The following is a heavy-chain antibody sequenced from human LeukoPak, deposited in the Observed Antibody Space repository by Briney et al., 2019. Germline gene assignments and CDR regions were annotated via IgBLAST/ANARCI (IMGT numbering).Heavy chain of an antibody. J-gene: IGHJ5*02. CDR2: IIPIFGTA. CDR3: ARSKYYDFNWFDP. D-gene: IGHD3-3*01. CDR1: GGTFSSYA. Sequence: ASVKVSCKASGGTFSSYAISWVRQAPGQGLEWMGGIIPIFGTANYAQKFQGRVTITADESTSTAYTELSSLRSEDTAVYYCARSKYYDFNWFDPWGQGTLVTVSS. V-gene: IGHV1-69*13.